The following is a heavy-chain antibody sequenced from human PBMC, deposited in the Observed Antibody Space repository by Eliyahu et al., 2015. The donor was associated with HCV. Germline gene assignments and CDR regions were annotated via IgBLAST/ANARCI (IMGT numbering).Heavy chain of an antibody. CDR3: ARDVRYSSGWTYWYFDL. CDR1: GYSISSAYY. V-gene: IGHV4-38-2*02. CDR2: IYHSGST. J-gene: IGHJ2*01. Sequence: QVQLQESGPGLVKPSETLSLPCAVSGYSISSAYYWGWIRQPPGKGLEWIGSIYHSGSTYYNPSLKSRVTISVDTSKNQXSLKLSSVTAADTAVYYCARDVRYSSGWTYWYFDLWGRGTLVTVSS. D-gene: IGHD6-19*01.